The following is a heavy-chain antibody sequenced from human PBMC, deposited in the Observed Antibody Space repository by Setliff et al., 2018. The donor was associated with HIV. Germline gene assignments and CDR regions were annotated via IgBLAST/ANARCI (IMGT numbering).Heavy chain of an antibody. CDR2: IKSKGDGGTT. Sequence: GGSLRLSCAASGFTFSNAWMNWVRQAPGKGLQCVGRIKSKGDGGTTDYAASVRGRFTISRDDSRNTVYLQMNFLKLEDTALYFCTREVRHGNYYFDSWGQGTPVTVSS. J-gene: IGHJ4*02. D-gene: IGHD3-3*01. V-gene: IGHV3-15*01. CDR1: GFTFSNAW. CDR3: TREVRHGNYYFDS.